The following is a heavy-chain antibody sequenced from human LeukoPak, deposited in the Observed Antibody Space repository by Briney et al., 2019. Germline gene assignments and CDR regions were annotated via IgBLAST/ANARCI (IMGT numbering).Heavy chain of an antibody. D-gene: IGHD1-26*01. V-gene: IGHV4-39*01. Sequence: SETLSLTCTVSGGSISSSSYYWGWIRQPPGKGLEWIGSIYYSGSTYYNPSLKSRVTISVDTSKNQFSLKLSSVTAADTAVYYCARPYSGSHAFDYWGQGTLVTVSS. CDR2: IYYSGST. CDR3: ARPYSGSHAFDY. J-gene: IGHJ4*02. CDR1: GGSISSSSYY.